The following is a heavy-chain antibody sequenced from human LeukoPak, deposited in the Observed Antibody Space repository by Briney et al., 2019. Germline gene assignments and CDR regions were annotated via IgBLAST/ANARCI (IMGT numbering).Heavy chain of an antibody. CDR1: GYTFSSYG. D-gene: IGHD3-22*01. J-gene: IGHJ4*02. V-gene: IGHV1-18*01. CDR2: ISAYNGNT. CDR3: ARDQSSGHYMRAADY. Sequence: ASVKVSCKASGYTFSSYGISWVRQAPGQGLEWMGWISAYNGNTNYAQNLQDRVTMTTDTSTSIAYMELRSLRSDDTAVYYCARDQSSGHYMRAADYWGQGTLVTVS.